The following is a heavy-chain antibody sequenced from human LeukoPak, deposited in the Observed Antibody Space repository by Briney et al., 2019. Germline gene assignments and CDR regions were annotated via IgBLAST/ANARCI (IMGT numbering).Heavy chain of an antibody. Sequence: ASVRVSCNVSGYSLSDSSMHWVRQAPGKGLEWMGTFNPEDGETIYAQKFQGGVTMTEDTSIDTAYLDLSSLRSEDTAVYYCARGLYSSSPGEWFDPWGQGTLVTVSS. V-gene: IGHV1-24*01. D-gene: IGHD6-13*01. CDR2: FNPEDGET. CDR1: GYSLSDSS. J-gene: IGHJ5*02. CDR3: ARGLYSSSPGEWFDP.